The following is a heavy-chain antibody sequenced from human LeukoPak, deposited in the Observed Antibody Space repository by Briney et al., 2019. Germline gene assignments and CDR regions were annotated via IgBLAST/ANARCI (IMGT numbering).Heavy chain of an antibody. CDR2: ISYDGSNK. J-gene: IGHJ3*02. CDR1: GFTFSSYA. V-gene: IGHV3-30-3*01. Sequence: GGSLRLSCAASGFTFSSYAMHWVRQAPGKGLEWVAVISYDGSNKYYADSVKGRFTISRDNAKNSLYLQMNSLRAEDTAVYYCARDWYYYDSSGYYYSTDDAFDIWGQGTLVTVSS. CDR3: ARDWYYYDSSGYYYSTDDAFDI. D-gene: IGHD3-22*01.